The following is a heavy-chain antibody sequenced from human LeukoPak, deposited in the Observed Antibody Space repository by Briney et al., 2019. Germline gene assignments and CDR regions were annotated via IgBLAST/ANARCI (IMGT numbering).Heavy chain of an antibody. CDR2: INQGGSEK. CDR3: ARGGTFVSDY. D-gene: IGHD1-1*01. J-gene: IGHJ4*02. CDR1: GFTFSTFW. V-gene: IGHV3-7*01. Sequence: GGSLRLSCAASGFTFSTFWMSWVRQAPGKGLEWVANINQGGSEKYYVDSMKGRFTVSRDNAKNSLYLQMDSLRAEDTAVYYCARGGTFVSDYWGQGTLVTVYS.